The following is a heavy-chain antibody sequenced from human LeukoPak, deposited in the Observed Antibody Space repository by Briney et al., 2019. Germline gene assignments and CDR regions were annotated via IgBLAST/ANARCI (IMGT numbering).Heavy chain of an antibody. V-gene: IGHV3-7*01. Sequence: GGSLRLSCAASGFTFSSYWMSWVRQAPGKGLEWVANIKQDGSEKYYVDSVEGRFTISRDNAKNSLYLQMNSLRAEDTAVYYCARDGPLRYCSGGSCYAEYGNFDYWGQGTLVTVSS. CDR2: IKQDGSEK. D-gene: IGHD2-15*01. CDR1: GFTFSSYW. J-gene: IGHJ4*02. CDR3: ARDGPLRYCSGGSCYAEYGNFDY.